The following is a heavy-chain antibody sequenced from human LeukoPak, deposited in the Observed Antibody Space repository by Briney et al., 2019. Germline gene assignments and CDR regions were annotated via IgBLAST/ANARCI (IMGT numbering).Heavy chain of an antibody. CDR3: WRDLGYNWFGP. CDR1: GGSITTHY. Sequence: PSETLSLTCTVSGGSITTHYWSWIRHPAGKGLEWIGRIHTCGSTNYNPSLEGRATMSLDTSKNHSSLNLSPSNAADTALYYCWRDLGYNWFGPWGQGTLVTVSS. D-gene: IGHD1-26*01. CDR2: IHTCGST. V-gene: IGHV4-4*07. J-gene: IGHJ5*02.